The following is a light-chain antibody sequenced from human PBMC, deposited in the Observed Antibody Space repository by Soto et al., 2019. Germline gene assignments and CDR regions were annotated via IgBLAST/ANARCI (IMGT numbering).Light chain of an antibody. CDR1: QSISSW. J-gene: IGKJ1*01. CDR3: QQYNGYPWT. V-gene: IGKV1-5*03. Sequence: DIQMTQSPSTLSASVGDRVTITCRASQSISSWLAWYQQKPGKAPKLLIYKASSLESGVPSRFRGSGSGTEFTLTISSLQPDDFATYYCQQYNGYPWTFGQGTKVEIK. CDR2: KAS.